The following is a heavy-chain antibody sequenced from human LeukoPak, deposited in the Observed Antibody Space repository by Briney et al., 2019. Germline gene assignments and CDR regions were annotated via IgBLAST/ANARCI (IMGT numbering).Heavy chain of an antibody. Sequence: SETLSLTCAVYGGSFSGYYWSWIRQPPGKELEWIGEINHSGSTNYNPSLKSRVTISVDTSKNQFSLKLSSVTAADTAVYYCARGPVVDYYDSSGYYYVFVYWGQGTLVTVSS. D-gene: IGHD3-22*01. V-gene: IGHV4-34*01. CDR2: INHSGST. J-gene: IGHJ4*02. CDR1: GGSFSGYY. CDR3: ARGPVVDYYDSSGYYYVFVY.